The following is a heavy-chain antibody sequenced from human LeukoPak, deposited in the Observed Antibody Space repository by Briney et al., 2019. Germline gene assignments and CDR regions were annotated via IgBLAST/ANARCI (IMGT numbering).Heavy chain of an antibody. V-gene: IGHV3-48*03. Sequence: GGSLRLSCAASGFTFSSYEMNWVRQAPGKGLEWVSYISSSGSTIYYADSLKGRFTISRDNAKNSLYLQMNSLRAEDTAVYYCARDAHYYDSSGYFRAPFDYWGQGTLVTVSS. CDR2: ISSSGSTI. CDR1: GFTFSSYE. J-gene: IGHJ4*02. CDR3: ARDAHYYDSSGYFRAPFDY. D-gene: IGHD3-22*01.